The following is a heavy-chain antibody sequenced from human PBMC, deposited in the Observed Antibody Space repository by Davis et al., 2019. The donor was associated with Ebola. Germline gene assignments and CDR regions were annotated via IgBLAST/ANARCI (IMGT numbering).Heavy chain of an antibody. Sequence: GGSLRLSCAASGFTFSTYGMHWVRQAPGKGLELVAFISYDGSNKYYADSVKGRFTISRDNSKNTLSLQMNSLRPEDTAIYFCAKGHYSMILRWGQGTLVTVSS. CDR3: AKGHYSMILR. CDR2: ISYDGSNK. V-gene: IGHV3-30*18. D-gene: IGHD3-22*01. CDR1: GFTFSTYG. J-gene: IGHJ4*02.